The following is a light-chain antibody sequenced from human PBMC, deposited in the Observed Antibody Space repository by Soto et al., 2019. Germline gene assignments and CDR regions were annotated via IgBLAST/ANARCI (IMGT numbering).Light chain of an antibody. CDR3: SSYTTSSTRV. J-gene: IGLJ3*02. CDR1: SGDVGGYNS. V-gene: IGLV2-14*01. CDR2: EVT. Sequence: QSALTQPASVSGSPGQSITISCTGTSGDVGGYNSVSWYQQHPGKAPKLMIYEVTSRPSGVSNRFSGSKSGNTASLTISGLQVDDEANYYCSSYTTSSTRVFGGGTKLT.